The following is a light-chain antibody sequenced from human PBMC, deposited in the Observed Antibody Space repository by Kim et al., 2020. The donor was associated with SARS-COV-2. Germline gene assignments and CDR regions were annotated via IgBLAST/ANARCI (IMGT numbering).Light chain of an antibody. CDR1: SSDIGGYNY. Sequence: SITISCTGTSSDIGGYNYVSCYQQHPGKVPKLMIYDVSKRPSGVSDRFSASKSGNAASLTISGLQAEDVANYYCSSYTSSNTPYVFGTGTKVTVL. J-gene: IGLJ1*01. CDR2: DVS. CDR3: SSYTSSNTPYV. V-gene: IGLV2-14*04.